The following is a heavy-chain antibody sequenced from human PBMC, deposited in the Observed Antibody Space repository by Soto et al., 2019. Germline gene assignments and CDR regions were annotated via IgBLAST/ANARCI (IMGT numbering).Heavy chain of an antibody. Sequence: GGSLRLSCAASGFTFSSYSMNWVRQAPGKGLEWVSYISSSSSTIYYADSVKGRFTISRDNAKNSLYLQMNSLRAEDTAVYYCARDQLGYCSGGSCYTYYYYYMDVWGKGTTVTVSS. J-gene: IGHJ6*03. CDR2: ISSSSSTI. CDR3: ARDQLGYCSGGSCYTYYYYYMDV. CDR1: GFTFSSYS. D-gene: IGHD2-15*01. V-gene: IGHV3-48*01.